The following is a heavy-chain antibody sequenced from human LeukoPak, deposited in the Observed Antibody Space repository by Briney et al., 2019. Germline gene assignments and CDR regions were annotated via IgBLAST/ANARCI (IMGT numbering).Heavy chain of an antibody. CDR3: AFDSSGYYYPDY. CDR2: ISGSGGST. CDR1: GFTFSSYA. V-gene: IGHV3-23*01. J-gene: IGHJ4*02. D-gene: IGHD3-22*01. Sequence: GGSLRLSCAASGFTFSSYAMSWVRQAPGKGLEWVSAISGSGGSTYYAGSVKGRFTISRDNSKNTLYLQMNSLRAEDTAVYYCAFDSSGYYYPDYWGQGTLVTVSS.